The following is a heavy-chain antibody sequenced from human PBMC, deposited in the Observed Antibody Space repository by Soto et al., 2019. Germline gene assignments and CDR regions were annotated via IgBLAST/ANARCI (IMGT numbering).Heavy chain of an antibody. J-gene: IGHJ3*01. CDR3: ARRYYYDSSGYYYHAFDV. CDR2: IYPGDSDT. V-gene: IGHV5-51*01. D-gene: IGHD3-22*01. CDR1: GYSFTSYW. Sequence: PGESLKISCKGSGYSFTSYWIGWVRQMPGKGLEWMGIIYPGDSDTRYSPSFQGQVTISADKSISTAYLQWSSLKASDTAMYYCARRYYYDSSGYYYHAFDVWGQGRMVTVSS.